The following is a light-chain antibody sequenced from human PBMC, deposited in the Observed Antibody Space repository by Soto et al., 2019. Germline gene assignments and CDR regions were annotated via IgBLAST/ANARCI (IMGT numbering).Light chain of an antibody. Sequence: DIQMTQFPSTLSASVGDRVTITCRASQTTNTCLAWYQQKPGTAPKLLLYDASSLEGGVPSRFSASGSGTEFTLTISSLQPDDLATYYCQQYISYPYTFGQGTKVEIK. CDR3: QQYISYPYT. J-gene: IGKJ2*01. V-gene: IGKV1-5*01. CDR2: DAS. CDR1: QTTNTC.